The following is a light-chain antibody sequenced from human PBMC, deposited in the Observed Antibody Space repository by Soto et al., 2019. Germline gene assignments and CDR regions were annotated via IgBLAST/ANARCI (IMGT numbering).Light chain of an antibody. CDR2: GAS. J-gene: IGKJ1*01. CDR1: QSVSSSY. V-gene: IGKV3-20*01. CDR3: QQYNNLPPT. Sequence: EIVLTQSPGTLSLSPGERATLSCRASQSVSSSYLAWYQQKPGQAPRLLIYGASSRATGIPDRFSGSGSGTDFTLTISSLQSEDSAFYYCQQYNNLPPTFGQGTKLDIK.